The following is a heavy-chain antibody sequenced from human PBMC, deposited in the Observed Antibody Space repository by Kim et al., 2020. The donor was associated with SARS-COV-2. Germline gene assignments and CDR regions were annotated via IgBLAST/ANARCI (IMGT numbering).Heavy chain of an antibody. CDR1: GFTFTNYW. Sequence: GGSLRLSCAASGFTFTNYWIHWVRQIPGKGPVWVSSVGGDCGSRYYADSVKGRFTTSRDNANNMVYLQMNSLRVDDTAIYYCTSIFEYWGQGALVTVSS. J-gene: IGHJ4*02. V-gene: IGHV3-74*01. CDR3: TSIFEY. CDR2: VGGDCGSR. D-gene: IGHD3-3*02.